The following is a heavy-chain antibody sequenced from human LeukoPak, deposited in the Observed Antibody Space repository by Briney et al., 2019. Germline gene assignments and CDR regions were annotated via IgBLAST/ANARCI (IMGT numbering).Heavy chain of an antibody. D-gene: IGHD3-10*01. CDR1: GDSFSRKSAG. CDR3: ARGGLVRGSIDSLIAFDI. Sequence: SQTLSLTCAISGDSFSRKSAGWSWLRQSPSRGLEWLGRTYYRSRLYRDDAASVKSLITNTPDTVKNQFSLQLTSVTPEDTAVYYCARGGLVRGSIDSLIAFDIWGQGIMVTVSS. CDR2: TYYRSRLYR. V-gene: IGHV6-1*01. J-gene: IGHJ3*02.